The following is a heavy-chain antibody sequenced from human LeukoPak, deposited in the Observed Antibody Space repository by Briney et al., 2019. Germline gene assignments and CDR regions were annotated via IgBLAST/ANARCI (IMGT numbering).Heavy chain of an antibody. V-gene: IGHV1-69*13. CDR3: ASGPRVLLPETYYYYYYMDV. CDR1: GYTFSSYY. CDR2: IIPIFGTA. Sequence: SVKVSCKASGYTFSSYYMHWVRQAPGQGLEWMGGIIPIFGTANYAQKFQGRVTITADESTSTAYMELSSLRSEDTAVYYCASGPRVLLPETYYYYYYMDVWGKGTTVTISS. J-gene: IGHJ6*03. D-gene: IGHD1-14*01.